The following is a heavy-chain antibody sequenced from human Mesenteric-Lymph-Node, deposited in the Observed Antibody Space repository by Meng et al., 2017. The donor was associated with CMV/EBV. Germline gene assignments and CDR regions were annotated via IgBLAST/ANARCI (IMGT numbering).Heavy chain of an antibody. V-gene: IGHV1-2*02. CDR1: GYTFTDYY. D-gene: IGHD5-24*01. Sequence: ASMKVSCKASGYTFTDYYMHWVRQAPGQGLEWMGWINPNSGGTNYAQKFQGRVTMTSDTSISTAYMEVSRLGSDDTAVYYCARGRNGYAGYWGQGTLVTVSS. J-gene: IGHJ4*02. CDR2: INPNSGGT. CDR3: ARGRNGYAGY.